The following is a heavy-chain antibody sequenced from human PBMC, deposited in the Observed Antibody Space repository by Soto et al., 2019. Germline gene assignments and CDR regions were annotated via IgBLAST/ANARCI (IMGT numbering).Heavy chain of an antibody. Sequence: EGQVVESGGGLVQPGGSLRLSCVVSGLTFSPCSMNWVRQAPGKGLEWISYINTGSTTINYSDSVKGRFTISRDNAKNSLYLQMNSLRAEDTAVYYCARECDCWSDPWGQGTLVTVSS. V-gene: IGHV3-48*01. CDR1: GLTFSPCS. CDR3: ARECDCWSDP. J-gene: IGHJ5*02. CDR2: INTGSTTI. D-gene: IGHD2-21*02.